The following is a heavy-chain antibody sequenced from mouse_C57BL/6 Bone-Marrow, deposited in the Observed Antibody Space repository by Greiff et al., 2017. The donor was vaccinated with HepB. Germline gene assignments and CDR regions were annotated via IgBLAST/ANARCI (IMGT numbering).Heavy chain of an antibody. CDR2: IDPSDSYT. V-gene: IGHV1-69*01. Sequence: VQLQQPGAELVMPGASVKLSCKASGYTFTSYWMHWVKQRPGQGLEWIGEIDPSDSYTNYNQKFKGKSTLTVDKSSSTAYMQLSILTSEDSAVYYCASEGDYPWFAYWGQGTLVTVSA. D-gene: IGHD2-4*01. J-gene: IGHJ3*01. CDR3: ASEGDYPWFAY. CDR1: GYTFTSYW.